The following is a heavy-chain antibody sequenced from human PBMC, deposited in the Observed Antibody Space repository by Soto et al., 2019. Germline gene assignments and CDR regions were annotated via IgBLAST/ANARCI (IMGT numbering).Heavy chain of an antibody. CDR1: GGSFSGYY. CDR2: INHSGST. Sequence: SETLSLTCAVYGGSFSGYYWSWIRQPPGKGLEWIGEINHSGSTNYNPSLKSRVTISVDTSKNQFSLKLSSVTAADTAVYYCARGSGIYYYGMDVWGQGTTVTVS. CDR3: ARGSGIYYYGMDV. V-gene: IGHV4-34*01. D-gene: IGHD3-10*01. J-gene: IGHJ6*02.